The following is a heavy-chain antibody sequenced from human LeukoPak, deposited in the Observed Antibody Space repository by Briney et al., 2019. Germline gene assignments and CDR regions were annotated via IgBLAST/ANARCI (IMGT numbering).Heavy chain of an antibody. V-gene: IGHV3-7*03. D-gene: IGHD5-24*01. CDR1: GFMFSSNW. CDR3: AKEGRSLQTY. J-gene: IGHJ4*02. Sequence: GGSLRLSCAASGFMFSSNWMSWVRLAPGTGLEWVANIKEDGTETYYVDSVKGRFTISRDNAKNSLYLQMNSLRVEDTAVYYCAKEGRSLQTYWGQGTLVTVSS. CDR2: IKEDGTET.